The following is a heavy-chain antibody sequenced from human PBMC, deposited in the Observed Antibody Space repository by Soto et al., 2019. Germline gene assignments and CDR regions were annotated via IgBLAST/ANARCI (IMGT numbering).Heavy chain of an antibody. J-gene: IGHJ1*01. Sequence: EVQLLESGGGSVQPGGSLRLSCAASGFTFSSYAMSWVRQAPGKGLEWVSAISGSGGSTYYADSVKGRFTISRDNSKNTLYLQMNSLRAEDTAVYYCAKDHVYCSGGSCYPEYFQHWGQGTLVTVSS. CDR1: GFTFSSYA. CDR2: ISGSGGST. D-gene: IGHD2-15*01. V-gene: IGHV3-23*01. CDR3: AKDHVYCSGGSCYPEYFQH.